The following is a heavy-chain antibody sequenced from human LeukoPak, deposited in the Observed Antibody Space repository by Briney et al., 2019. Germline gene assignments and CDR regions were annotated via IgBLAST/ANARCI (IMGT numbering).Heavy chain of an antibody. CDR2: ISCDGSNK. CDR3: AKGPSYKHSSWYWEYFQH. V-gene: IGHV3-30*18. J-gene: IGHJ1*01. CDR1: GFTFSSYG. Sequence: GRSLRLSCAASGFTFSSYGMHWVRQAPGKGLEWVAVISCDGSNKYYADSVKGRFTISRDNSKNTLYLQMNSLRAEDTAVYYCAKGPSYKHSSWYWEYFQHWGQGTLVTVSS. D-gene: IGHD6-13*01.